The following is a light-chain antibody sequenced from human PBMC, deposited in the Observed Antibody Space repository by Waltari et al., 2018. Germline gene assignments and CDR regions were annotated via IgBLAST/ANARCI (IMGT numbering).Light chain of an antibody. CDR2: GAS. J-gene: IGKJ1*01. CDR1: QTIFMF. CDR3: QESFTSPRT. Sequence: DIQMTQSPSSLSASLGDRVTITCRASQTIFMFLNWYQQRPGKAPNLLIYGASNLLSGVPSRFSGSGSGTDSTLTISSLQPEDVATYYCQESFTSPRTFGPGTKVEI. V-gene: IGKV1-39*01.